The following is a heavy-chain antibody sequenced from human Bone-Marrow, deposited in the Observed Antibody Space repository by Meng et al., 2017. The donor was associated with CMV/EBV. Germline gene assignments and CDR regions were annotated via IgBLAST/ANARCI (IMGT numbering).Heavy chain of an antibody. CDR1: GYTFSDYF. J-gene: IGHJ4*01. D-gene: IGHD3-3*01. CDR3: ARDLGVGAAGY. Sequence: ASVKVSCKASGYTFSDYFLHWVRQAPGQGLEWMGWINPKSGVTNYAQRFQDRVTMTTDTSIRTVYMDLSRLTSDDTAIFYCARDLGVGAAGYWGQGTLVPVDS. V-gene: IGHV1-2*02. CDR2: INPKSGVT.